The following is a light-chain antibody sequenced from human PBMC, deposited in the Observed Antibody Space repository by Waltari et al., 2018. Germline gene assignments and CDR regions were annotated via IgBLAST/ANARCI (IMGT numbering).Light chain of an antibody. CDR2: SNN. V-gene: IGLV1-44*01. CDR3: AAWDDSLNAVL. Sequence: QSVLTQPPSASGTPGQRVTISCSGSSSNIGSNTVNWYQQLPGTAPKLLIYSNNQRPSEVPARFSGSKSGTSASLAISGLQSEDEADYYCAAWDDSLNAVLFGGGTKLTVL. CDR1: SSNIGSNT. J-gene: IGLJ2*01.